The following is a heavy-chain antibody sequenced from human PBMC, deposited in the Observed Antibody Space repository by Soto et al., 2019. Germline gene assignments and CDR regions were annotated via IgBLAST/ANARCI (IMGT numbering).Heavy chain of an antibody. CDR2: FKSKIGGGTI. CDR1: GFTFNDAW. CDR3: FTDRAFRPAY. D-gene: IGHD3-3*02. V-gene: IGHV3-15*07. Sequence: GGSLSLSCAASGFTFNDAWMNWARQAPGKGLEWVGLFKSKIGGGTIHYAAPLKGRFTISRDESKNMFYLQMNSLKVEDTAVYYCFTDRAFRPAYWGQGTLVTVSS. J-gene: IGHJ4*02.